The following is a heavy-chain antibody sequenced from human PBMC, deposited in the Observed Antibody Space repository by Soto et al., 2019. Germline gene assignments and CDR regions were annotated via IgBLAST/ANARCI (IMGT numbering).Heavy chain of an antibody. Sequence: QVQLVESGGGVVQPGRSLRLSCAASGFTFSSYGMHWVRQAPGKGLEWVAVISYDGSNKYYADSVKGRFTISRDNSKNTLYLQMNSLRAEDTAVYYCAKELPVAGTRGVEDVWGQGTTVTVSS. CDR2: ISYDGSNK. CDR3: AKELPVAGTRGVEDV. V-gene: IGHV3-30*18. CDR1: GFTFSSYG. J-gene: IGHJ6*02. D-gene: IGHD6-19*01.